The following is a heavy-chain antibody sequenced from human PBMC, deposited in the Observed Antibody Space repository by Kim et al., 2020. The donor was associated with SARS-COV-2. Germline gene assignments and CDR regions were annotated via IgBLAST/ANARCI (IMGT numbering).Heavy chain of an antibody. V-gene: IGHV3-74*01. D-gene: IGHD1-1*01. Sequence: GGSLRLSCAASGFTLSDYWIHWVRHAPGKGLVWVSGISGDGSTTSYADSVKGRFTVSRDNARNTMFLQMNSLRAEDTAVYYCARDYRNVYKDHYFDYWG. J-gene: IGHJ4*01. CDR2: ISGDGSTT. CDR1: GFTLSDYW. CDR3: ARDYRNVYKDHYFDY.